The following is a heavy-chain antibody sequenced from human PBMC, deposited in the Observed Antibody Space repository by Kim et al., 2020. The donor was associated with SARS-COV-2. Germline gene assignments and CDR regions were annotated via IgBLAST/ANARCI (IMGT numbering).Heavy chain of an antibody. J-gene: IGHJ4*02. CDR3: ARGPLFDWLFRYFDY. D-gene: IGHD3-9*01. Sequence: QKFQGRVTITADESTSTAYMELSSLRSEDTAVYYCARGPLFDWLFRYFDYWGQGTLVTVSS. V-gene: IGHV1-69*01.